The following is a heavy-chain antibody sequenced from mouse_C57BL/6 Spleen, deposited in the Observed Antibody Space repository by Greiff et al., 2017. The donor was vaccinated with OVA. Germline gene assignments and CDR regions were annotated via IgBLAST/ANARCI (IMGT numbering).Heavy chain of an antibody. V-gene: IGHV1-82*01. CDR3: ARPYYGYDLYYFDY. D-gene: IGHD2-9*01. CDR2: IYPGDGDT. CDR1: GYAFSSSW. Sequence: QVQLQQSGPELVKPGASVKISCKASGYAFSSSWMNWVKQRPGKGLEWIGRIYPGDGDTNYNGKFKGKATLTADKSSSTAYMQLSSLTSEDSAVYFCARPYYGYDLYYFDYWGQGTTLTVSS. J-gene: IGHJ2*01.